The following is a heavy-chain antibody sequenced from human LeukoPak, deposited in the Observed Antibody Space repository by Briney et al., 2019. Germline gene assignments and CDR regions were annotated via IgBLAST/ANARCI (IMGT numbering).Heavy chain of an antibody. CDR2: IRSSSSTI. Sequence: GGSLRLSCEASGFTFSNYSMNWVRQAPGKGLEWVSYIRSSSSTIYYADSVKGRFTISRDNAKNSLYLQMNSLRAEDTAVYYCARSKFPWGQGTLVTVS. J-gene: IGHJ5*02. V-gene: IGHV3-48*01. CDR3: ARSKFP. CDR1: GFTFSNYS.